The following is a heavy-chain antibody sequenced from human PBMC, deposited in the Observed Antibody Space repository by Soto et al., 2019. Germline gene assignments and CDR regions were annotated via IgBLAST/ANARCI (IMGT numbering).Heavy chain of an antibody. J-gene: IGHJ4*02. CDR2: INSDGSST. CDR3: ARDHYYDFWCGYYRLLDY. V-gene: IGHV3-74*01. D-gene: IGHD3-3*01. Sequence: EVQLVESGGGLVQPGGSLRLSCAASGFTFSSYWMHWVRQAPGKGLVWVSRINSDGSSTSYADSVKGRFTISRDNAKNTQYLQMNSLKAEDTAVYYCARDHYYDFWCGYYRLLDYWGQGALVTVSS. CDR1: GFTFSSYW.